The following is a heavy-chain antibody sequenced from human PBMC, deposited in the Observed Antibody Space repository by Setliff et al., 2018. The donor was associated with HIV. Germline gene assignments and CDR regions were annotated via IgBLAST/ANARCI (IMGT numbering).Heavy chain of an antibody. CDR2: ISTYNGNT. CDR3: ARGLPRRHSFIAAAGGFYYYGMDV. CDR1: GYTFTSYG. J-gene: IGHJ6*02. V-gene: IGHV1-18*01. Sequence: ASVKVSCKASGYTFTSYGISWVRQAPGQGLEWMGWISTYNGNTNYAQKLQGRVTMTTDTSTTTAYMELSSLRSEDTAVYYCARGLPRRHSFIAAAGGFYYYGMDVWGQGTTVTVSS. D-gene: IGHD6-13*01.